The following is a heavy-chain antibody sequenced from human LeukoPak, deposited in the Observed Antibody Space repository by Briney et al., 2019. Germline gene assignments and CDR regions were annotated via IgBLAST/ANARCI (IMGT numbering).Heavy chain of an antibody. CDR2: IYYSGNT. V-gene: IGHV4-31*03. CDR3: ARDSSGYGPFDY. Sequence: SETLSLTCTVSGGSISSGGYYWSWIRQHPGKGLEWIGYIYYSGNTYHNPSLKSRLSISVDTSKNQFSLRLSSVTAADTAVYYCARDSSGYGPFDYWGQGTLVTVSS. D-gene: IGHD3-22*01. J-gene: IGHJ4*02. CDR1: GGSISSGGYY.